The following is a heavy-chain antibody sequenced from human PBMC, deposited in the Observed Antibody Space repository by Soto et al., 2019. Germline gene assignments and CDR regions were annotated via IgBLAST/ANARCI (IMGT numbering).Heavy chain of an antibody. Sequence: QVQLQESGPGLVKPSETLSLSCGVSGGSISQYYWSWIRQPAGKGLEWIGRIYSGGSTNYNPSLESRVTMSVDTSKNQFALQLSSVTAADTAVYYCARGPGGFGDFSLDYWGQGTLVTVSS. D-gene: IGHD3-10*01. V-gene: IGHV4-4*07. J-gene: IGHJ4*02. CDR1: GGSISQYY. CDR3: ARGPGGFGDFSLDY. CDR2: IYSGGST.